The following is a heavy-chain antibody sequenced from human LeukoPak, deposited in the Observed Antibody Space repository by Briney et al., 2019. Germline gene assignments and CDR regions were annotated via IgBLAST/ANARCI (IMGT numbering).Heavy chain of an antibody. J-gene: IGHJ3*02. V-gene: IGHV1-18*01. CDR2: ISAYNGNT. D-gene: IGHD2-2*01. CDR1: GYTFTSYD. Sequence: ASVKVSCKASGYTFTSYDINWVRQATGQGLEWMGWISAYNGNTNYAQKLQGRVTMTTDTSTSTAYMELRSLRSDDTAVYYCARDLEYCSSTSCYTKVSHAFDIWGQGTMVTVSS. CDR3: ARDLEYCSSTSCYTKVSHAFDI.